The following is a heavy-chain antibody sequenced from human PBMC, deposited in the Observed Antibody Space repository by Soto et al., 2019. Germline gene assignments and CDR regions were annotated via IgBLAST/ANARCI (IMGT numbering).Heavy chain of an antibody. D-gene: IGHD6-6*01. CDR3: ARPVERGDSRSPYMDV. CDR1: GYSFTSYW. CDR2: IDPSDSYT. J-gene: IGHJ6*02. Sequence: GESLKISCKGSGYSFTSYWISWVRQIPGKGLEWMGRIDPSDSYTNYSPSFQGHVTISADKSISTAYLQWSSLKASDSAMYYCARPVERGDSRSPYMDVWGQGTTVTVS. V-gene: IGHV5-10-1*01.